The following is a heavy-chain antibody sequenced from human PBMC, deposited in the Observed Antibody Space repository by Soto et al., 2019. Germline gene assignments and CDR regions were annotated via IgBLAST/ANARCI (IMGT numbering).Heavy chain of an antibody. V-gene: IGHV6-1*01. CDR3: VRDRYSSSGWFDP. CDR2: TYYRSRFFS. CDR1: GDSVSSYSAA. J-gene: IGHJ5*02. Sequence: LTCAISGDSVSSYSAAWNWIRQSPSGGLEWLGRTYYRSRFFSDYAESVKSRIIINPDTSKNQFSLQLKSVTPEDTAVYYCVRDRYSSSGWFDPWGQGTPVTVSS. D-gene: IGHD3-10*01.